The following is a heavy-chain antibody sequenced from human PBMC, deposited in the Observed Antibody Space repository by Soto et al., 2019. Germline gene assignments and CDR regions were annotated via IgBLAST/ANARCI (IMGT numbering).Heavy chain of an antibody. J-gene: IGHJ4*02. CDR3: RRGDGYSSG. CDR2: IKSNTEGGTT. Sequence: EVQLVESGGGLVKPGGSLRLSCAASGFTFTAAWMSWVRQAPGKGLEWVGRIKSNTEGGTTDYAAPVKGRFTISRDDSKTTLHLQMDSLKTEDTGVYYCRRGDGYSSGWGQGTLVTVSS. V-gene: IGHV3-15*01. CDR1: GFTFTAAW. D-gene: IGHD6-19*01.